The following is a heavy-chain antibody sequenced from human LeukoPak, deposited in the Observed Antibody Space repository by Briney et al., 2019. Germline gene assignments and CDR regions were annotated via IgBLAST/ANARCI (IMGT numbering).Heavy chain of an antibody. Sequence: GGSLRLSCAASGFTFSNAWMNWVRQAPGKGLEWVAVISYDGSNKYYADSVKGRFTISRDNSKSTLYLQMNSLRAEDTAVYYCAREMLAALLPYYYYGMDVWGQGTTVTVSS. CDR3: AREMLAALLPYYYYGMDV. V-gene: IGHV3-30-3*01. J-gene: IGHJ6*02. D-gene: IGHD6-6*01. CDR1: GFTFSNAW. CDR2: ISYDGSNK.